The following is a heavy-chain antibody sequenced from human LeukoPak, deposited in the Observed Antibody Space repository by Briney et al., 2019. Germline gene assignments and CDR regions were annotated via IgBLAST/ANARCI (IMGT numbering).Heavy chain of an antibody. J-gene: IGHJ4*02. CDR1: GGSISSYY. CDR2: IYYSGST. CDR3: ARDIRGALDY. Sequence: SETLSLTCTVSGGSISSYYWSWIRQPPGKGLGWIGYIYYSGSTNYNPSLKSRVTIPVDTSKNQFSLKLSSVTAADTAVYYCARDIRGALDYWGQGTLVTVSS. V-gene: IGHV4-59*01. D-gene: IGHD1-26*01.